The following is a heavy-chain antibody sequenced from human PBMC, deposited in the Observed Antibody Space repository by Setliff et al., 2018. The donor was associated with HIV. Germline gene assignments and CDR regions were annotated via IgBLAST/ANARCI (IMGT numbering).Heavy chain of an antibody. D-gene: IGHD1-1*01. CDR3: ANWNTTVDADS. CDR1: GGSFSGYY. J-gene: IGHJ4*02. V-gene: IGHV4-34*01. Sequence: PSETLSLTCAVYGGSFSGYYWSWIRQPPGKGLEWIGEINHSGSTNYNPSLKSRVTISVDTSKNQFSLKLSSVTAADTAVYYCANWNTTVDADSWGQGTLVTVSS. CDR2: INHSGST.